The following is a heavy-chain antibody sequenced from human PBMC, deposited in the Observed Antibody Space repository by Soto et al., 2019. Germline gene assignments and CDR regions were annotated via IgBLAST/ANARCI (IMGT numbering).Heavy chain of an antibody. Sequence: VGSLRLSCAASGFTFSSYSMNWVRQAPGKGLEWVSYISSSSNTIYYADSVKGRFTISRDNAKNSLYLQMNSLRAEDTAVYYCARADSGYAHGYFYYGMDVWGQGTTVTVS. CDR3: ARADSGYAHGYFYYGMDV. CDR1: GFTFSSYS. V-gene: IGHV3-48*01. D-gene: IGHD5-12*01. J-gene: IGHJ6*02. CDR2: ISSSSNTI.